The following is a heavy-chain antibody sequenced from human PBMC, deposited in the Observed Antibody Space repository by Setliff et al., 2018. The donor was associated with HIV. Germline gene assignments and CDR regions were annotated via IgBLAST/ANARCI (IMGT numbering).Heavy chain of an antibody. Sequence: ASVKVSCKVFGYTLAALAIHWVRQAPGKGLEWMGGFDPEDGERINAEKFQGRVTMTADTSTDTAYMALSSLTSEDTAVYYCATDPGRRITFGGVIVNPDYWGQGTLVTVSS. V-gene: IGHV1-24*01. J-gene: IGHJ4*02. CDR1: GYTLAALA. D-gene: IGHD3-16*02. CDR2: FDPEDGER. CDR3: ATDPGRRITFGGVIVNPDY.